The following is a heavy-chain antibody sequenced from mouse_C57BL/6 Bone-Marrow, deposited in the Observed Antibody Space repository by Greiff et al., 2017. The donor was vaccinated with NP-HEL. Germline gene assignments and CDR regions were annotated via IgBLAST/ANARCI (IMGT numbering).Heavy chain of an antibody. V-gene: IGHV7-1*01. CDR1: GFTFSDFY. CDR2: SRNKANDYTT. Sequence: EVKVVDSGGGLVQSGRSLRLSCATSGFTFSDFYMEWVRQAPGKGLEWIAASRNKANDYTTEYSASVKGRFIVSRDTSQSILYLQMNALRAEDTAIYYCARDGGYFDVWGTGTTVTVSS. CDR3: ARDGGYFDV. J-gene: IGHJ1*03.